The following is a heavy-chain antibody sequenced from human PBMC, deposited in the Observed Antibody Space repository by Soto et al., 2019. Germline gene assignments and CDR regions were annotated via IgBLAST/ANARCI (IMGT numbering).Heavy chain of an antibody. CDR2: IIPIFGTA. Sequence: SVKVSCKASGCTFSSYAISWVRRAPGQGLEWMGGIIPIFGTANYAQKFQGRVTITADKSTSTAYMELSSLRSEDTAVYYCARVRVVVVPAAIRHYGMDVWGQGTTVTVSS. D-gene: IGHD2-2*02. V-gene: IGHV1-69*06. J-gene: IGHJ6*02. CDR1: GCTFSSYA. CDR3: ARVRVVVVPAAIRHYGMDV.